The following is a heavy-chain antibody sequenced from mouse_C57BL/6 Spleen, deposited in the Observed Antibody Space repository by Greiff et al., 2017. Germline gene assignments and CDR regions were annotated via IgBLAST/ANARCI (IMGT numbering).Heavy chain of an antibody. V-gene: IGHV1-59*01. CDR1: GYTFTSYW. CDR2: IDPSDSYT. Sequence: QVQLQQPGAELVRPGTSVKLSCKASGYTFTSYWMHWVKQRPGQGLEWIGVIDPSDSYTNYNQKFKGKATLTVDTSSSTAYMQLSSLTSEDSAVYYCAREGNYGGYWGQGTTLTVSS. CDR3: AREGNYGGY. J-gene: IGHJ2*01. D-gene: IGHD2-1*01.